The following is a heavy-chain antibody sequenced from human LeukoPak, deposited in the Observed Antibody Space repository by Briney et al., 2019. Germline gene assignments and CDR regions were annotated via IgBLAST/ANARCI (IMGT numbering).Heavy chain of an antibody. Sequence: GGSLRLSCAASGFTFSSYGMHWVRQAPGKGLEWVAFIRYDGSNKYYADSVKGRFTISRDNSKNTLYLQMNSLGAEDTAVYYCAKVTDYYDSSGYYFTTRYYYYMDVWGKGTTVTISS. J-gene: IGHJ6*03. CDR1: GFTFSSYG. V-gene: IGHV3-30*02. CDR3: AKVTDYYDSSGYYFTTRYYYYMDV. CDR2: IRYDGSNK. D-gene: IGHD3-22*01.